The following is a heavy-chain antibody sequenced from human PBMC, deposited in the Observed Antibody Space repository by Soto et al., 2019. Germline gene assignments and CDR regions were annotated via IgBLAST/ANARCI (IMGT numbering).Heavy chain of an antibody. D-gene: IGHD3-3*01. CDR1: GGPISSGDYY. Sequence: QVQLQESGPGLVKPSQTLSLTCTVSGGPISSGDYYWSWIRQPPGKGLEWIGYIYYSGSTYYNPYLKSRVTISVDTSKNQCSLQLSSVTAADTAVYYCAQRLFGVVWGEFDYWGQGTLVTVSS. CDR3: AQRLFGVVWGEFDY. V-gene: IGHV4-30-4*01. J-gene: IGHJ4*02. CDR2: IYYSGST.